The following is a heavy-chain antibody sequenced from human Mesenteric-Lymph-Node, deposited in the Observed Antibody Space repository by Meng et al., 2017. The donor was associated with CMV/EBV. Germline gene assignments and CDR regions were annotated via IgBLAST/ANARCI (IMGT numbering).Heavy chain of an antibody. CDR2: ISGSGGST. CDR1: GFTFSSYA. CDR3: AKGGLGYSGSYYFDY. Sequence: GESLKISCAASGFTFSSYAMSWVRQAPGKGLEWVSAISGSGGSTYYADSVKGRFTISRDNSKNTLYLQMNSMRAEDTAVYYCAKGGLGYSGSYYFDYWGQGALVTVSS. J-gene: IGHJ4*02. D-gene: IGHD6-13*01. V-gene: IGHV3-23*01.